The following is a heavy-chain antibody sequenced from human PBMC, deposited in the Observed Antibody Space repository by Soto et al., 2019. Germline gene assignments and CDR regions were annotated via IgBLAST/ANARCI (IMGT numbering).Heavy chain of an antibody. V-gene: IGHV1-69*01. Sequence: ARRWPHQEKKQGLEWMGGIIPIFGTANYAQKFQGRVTITADESTSTAYMELSSLRSEDTAVYYCARDMSHGYSSSWYGAFDIWGQGTIV. D-gene: IGHD6-13*01. CDR1: A. CDR3: ARDMSHGYSSSWYGAFDI. CDR2: IIPIFGTA. J-gene: IGHJ3*02.